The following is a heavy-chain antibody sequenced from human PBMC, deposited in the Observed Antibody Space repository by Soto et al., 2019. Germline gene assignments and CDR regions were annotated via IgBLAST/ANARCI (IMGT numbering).Heavy chain of an antibody. CDR1: TFTLSTYS. Sequence: QVQLVESGGGVVQPGRSLRLSCAASTFTLSTYSMHWVRQAPGKGLEWVAVISYDGNNKYYADSVKGRFTISRDNSRNTLSLQMNSLTTKDTAVYYCARGAEYQVLSRDYFYGMDVWGQGIMVTVSS. D-gene: IGHD2-2*01. CDR2: ISYDGNNK. CDR3: ARGAEYQVLSRDYFYGMDV. V-gene: IGHV3-30*03. J-gene: IGHJ6*02.